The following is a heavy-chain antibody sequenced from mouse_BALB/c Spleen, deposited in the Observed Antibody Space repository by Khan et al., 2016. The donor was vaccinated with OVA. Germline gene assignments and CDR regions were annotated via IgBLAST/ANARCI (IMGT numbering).Heavy chain of an antibody. J-gene: IGHJ4*01. CDR1: GYTFTTAG. CDR2: INTHSGVP. V-gene: IGHV9-4*02. Sequence: LVESGPELKKPGETVRISCKASGYTFTTAGIQWVQKMPGKGLKWIGWINTHSGVPKYAEDFKGRFAFSLEISVSTAYLQITNLKHEDTATYFCARGGAAEYRNDGGAREYWGQGTSVTVSS. D-gene: IGHD2-12*01. CDR3: ARGGAAEYRNDGGAREY.